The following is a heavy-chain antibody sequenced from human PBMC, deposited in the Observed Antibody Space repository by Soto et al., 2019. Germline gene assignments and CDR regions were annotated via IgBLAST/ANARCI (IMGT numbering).Heavy chain of an antibody. D-gene: IGHD4-17*01. CDR3: ARDLRGHYGP. V-gene: IGHV3-21*06. CDR2: VSGSSSYI. J-gene: IGHJ3*01. CDR1: GFTFSSYS. Sequence: PGGSLRLSCAASGFTFSSYSMNWVRRAPGKGLEWVSSVSGSSSYIYYADSVKGRFTVSRDNANNLVFLQMNGLRPEDTAMYYCARDLRGHYGPWGQGTMVTVSS.